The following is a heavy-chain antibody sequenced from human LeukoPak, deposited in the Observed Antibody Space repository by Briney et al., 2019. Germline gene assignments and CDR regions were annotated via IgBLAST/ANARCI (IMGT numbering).Heavy chain of an antibody. D-gene: IGHD2-15*01. Sequence: PGGSLRLSCAASGFTFRGDGMHWVRQAPGKGLEGGAVIWYDGRIKYYADSVKGRFPMSRANSKTPLYLQMNSLRAEDTAVYYCARASMVVAANSFDYWGQGTLVTVSS. CDR1: GFTFRGDG. V-gene: IGHV3-33*01. CDR2: IWYDGRIK. J-gene: IGHJ4*02. CDR3: ARASMVVAANSFDY.